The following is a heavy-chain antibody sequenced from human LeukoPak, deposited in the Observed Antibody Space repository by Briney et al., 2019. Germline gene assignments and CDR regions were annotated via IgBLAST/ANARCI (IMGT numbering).Heavy chain of an antibody. CDR3: AELPVTGVPIFYNYYMDV. V-gene: IGHV3-7*01. CDR1: GFTFSSYW. J-gene: IGHJ6*03. Sequence: GGSLGLSCAASGFTFSSYWMTWVRQAPGKGLEWVAHIKEDGSDKYYVDFVKGRFTISRDNAKKSLFLQMNSLRGEDTAVYFCAELPVTGVPIFYNYYMDVWGKGTTVTVSS. D-gene: IGHD2-21*02. CDR2: IKEDGSDK.